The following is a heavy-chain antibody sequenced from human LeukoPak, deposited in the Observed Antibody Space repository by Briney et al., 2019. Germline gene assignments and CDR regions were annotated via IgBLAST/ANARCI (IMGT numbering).Heavy chain of an antibody. V-gene: IGHV3-23*01. D-gene: IGHD3-3*01. CDR3: AKDLYYDFWSGYLNYYYYGMDV. CDR2: ISGSGGST. CDR1: GFTFSSYA. J-gene: IGHJ6*02. Sequence: GGSLRPSCAASGFTFSSYAMSWVRQAPGKGLEWVSAISGSGGSTYYADSVKGRFTISRDNSKNTLYLQMNSLRAEDTAVYYCAKDLYYDFWSGYLNYYYYGMDVWGQGTTVTVSS.